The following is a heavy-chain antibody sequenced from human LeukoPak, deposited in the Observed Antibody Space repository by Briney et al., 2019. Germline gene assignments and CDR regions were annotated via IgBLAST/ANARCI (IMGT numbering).Heavy chain of an antibody. CDR1: GYTFTSYG. Sequence: ASVKVSCKASGYTFTSYGISWVRQAPGQGLEWMGWISAYNGNTNYAQKLQGRVTMTTDTSTSTAYMGLRSLRSDDTAVYYCAREDYYYDSSGYPPPNYFDYWGQGTLVTVSS. CDR3: AREDYYYDSSGYPPPNYFDY. D-gene: IGHD3-22*01. CDR2: ISAYNGNT. V-gene: IGHV1-18*01. J-gene: IGHJ4*02.